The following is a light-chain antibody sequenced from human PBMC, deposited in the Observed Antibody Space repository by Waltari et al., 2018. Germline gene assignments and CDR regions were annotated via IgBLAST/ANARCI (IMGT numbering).Light chain of an antibody. Sequence: STLSASVGDRVTITCRASQTISRLLAWFQQKPGKAPKFLIYKASSLASGVPSRFSGSGSATEFTLTISSLQPDDFATYYCLQYNSYPVTFGQGTRLEIK. CDR3: LQYNSYPVT. CDR2: KAS. J-gene: IGKJ5*01. CDR1: QTISRL. V-gene: IGKV1-5*03.